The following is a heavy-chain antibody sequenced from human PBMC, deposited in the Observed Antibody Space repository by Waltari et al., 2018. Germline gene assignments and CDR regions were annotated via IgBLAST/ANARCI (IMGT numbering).Heavy chain of an antibody. J-gene: IGHJ4*02. Sequence: QVQLVQSGAEVKKPGASVKVSCKASGYTFTGYYMHWVRQAPGQGLEWRGRLNPTRGRTKNSQKFQDRRTLTRDTSASTAYMELRSLKLEDTAVYFCAGEGGGSYPDFWGQGPLVIVSS. V-gene: IGHV1-2*06. CDR3: AGEGGGSYPDF. D-gene: IGHD1-26*01. CDR2: LNPTRGRT. CDR1: GYTFTGYY.